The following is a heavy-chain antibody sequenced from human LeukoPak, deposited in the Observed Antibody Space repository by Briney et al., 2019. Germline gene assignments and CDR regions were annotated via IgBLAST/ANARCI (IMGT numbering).Heavy chain of an antibody. Sequence: PGGSLRLSCAASGFTFSSYAMSWVRQAPGKGLEWVSAISGNGGSTYYADSVKGRFTISRDNSKNTLYLQMNSLRAEDTAVYYCAKDRPYCSSTSCYVSALDYWGQGTLVTVSS. D-gene: IGHD2-2*01. CDR2: ISGNGGST. J-gene: IGHJ4*02. CDR3: AKDRPYCSSTSCYVSALDY. V-gene: IGHV3-23*01. CDR1: GFTFSSYA.